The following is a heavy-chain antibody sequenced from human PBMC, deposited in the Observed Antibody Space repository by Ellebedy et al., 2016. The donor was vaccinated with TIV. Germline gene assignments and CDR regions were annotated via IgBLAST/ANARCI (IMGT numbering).Heavy chain of an antibody. CDR1: GGSISSYY. Sequence: SETLSLXCTVSGGSISSYYWSWIRQPPGKGLEWIGYIYYSGSTNYNPSLKSRVTISVDTSKNQFSLKLSSVTAADTAVYYCARGGGDNADYWGQGTLVTVSS. CDR3: ARGGGDNADY. D-gene: IGHD3-16*01. J-gene: IGHJ4*02. V-gene: IGHV4-59*01. CDR2: IYYSGST.